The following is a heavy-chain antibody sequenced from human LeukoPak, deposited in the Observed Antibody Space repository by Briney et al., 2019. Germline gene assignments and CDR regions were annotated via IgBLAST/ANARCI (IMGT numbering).Heavy chain of an antibody. V-gene: IGHV3-23*01. CDR2: ISGSGGST. J-gene: IGHJ4*02. Sequence: PGGSLRLSCAASGFTFSSYDMSWVRQAPGKGLEWVSAISGSGGSTYYADSVKGRFTISRDNSKNTLYLQMNSLRAEDTAVYYCAKDATYYDFWSGYDDYWGQGTLVTVSS. CDR1: GFTFSSYD. D-gene: IGHD3-3*01. CDR3: AKDATYYDFWSGYDDY.